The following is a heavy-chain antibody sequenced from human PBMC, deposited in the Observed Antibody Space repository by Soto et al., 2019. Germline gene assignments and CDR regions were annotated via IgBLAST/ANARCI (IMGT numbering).Heavy chain of an antibody. Sequence: QVQLVESGGGVVQPGRSLRLSCAASGFTFSSYGMHWVRQAPGKGLEWVAVIWNDGSNKYYADSVKGRFTISRDNSKNTLYLRMNSLRAEDTAVYYCAREGYYDFWSGYEGFDYWGQGTLVAVSS. CDR2: IWNDGSNK. D-gene: IGHD3-3*01. J-gene: IGHJ4*02. V-gene: IGHV3-33*01. CDR3: AREGYYDFWSGYEGFDY. CDR1: GFTFSSYG.